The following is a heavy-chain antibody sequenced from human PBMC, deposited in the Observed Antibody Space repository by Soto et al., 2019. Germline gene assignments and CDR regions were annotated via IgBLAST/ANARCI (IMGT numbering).Heavy chain of an antibody. J-gene: IGHJ3*02. D-gene: IGHD3-3*01. V-gene: IGHV4-59*01. Sequence: KPSETLSLTCTVSGGSISSYYWSWIRQPPGKGLEWIGYIYYSGSTNYNPSLKSRVTISVDTSKNQFSLKLSSVTAADTAVYYCARDGGPVDAFDIWGQGTMVTVSS. CDR2: IYYSGST. CDR3: ARDGGPVDAFDI. CDR1: GGSISSYY.